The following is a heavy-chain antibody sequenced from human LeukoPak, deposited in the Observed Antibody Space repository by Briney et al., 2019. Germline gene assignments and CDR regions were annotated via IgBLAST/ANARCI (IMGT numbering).Heavy chain of an antibody. CDR2: INHSGST. CDR1: GGSFSGYY. V-gene: IGHV4-34*01. CDR3: ARGLVS. J-gene: IGHJ4*02. Sequence: SETLSLTCAVYGGSFSGYYWSWIRQPPGKGLEWIGEINHSGSTNYNPSLKSRVTISVDTSKNQFSLKLSSVTAADTAVYYCARGLVSWGQGTLVTVSS. D-gene: IGHD2-8*01.